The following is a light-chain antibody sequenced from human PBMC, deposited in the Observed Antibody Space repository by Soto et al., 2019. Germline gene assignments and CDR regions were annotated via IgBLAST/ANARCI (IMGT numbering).Light chain of an antibody. CDR2: AAS. V-gene: IGKV1-27*01. CDR3: QKYSSVPV. Sequence: DIQMTQSPTSLSASVGDRVTITCRASQGIRNFVAWYQQKPGKAPKLLIYAASTLQSGVPSRFSGSGSGTDFTLTLNSLQPEDVATYSCQKYSSVPVFGPGTKVKIK. CDR1: QGIRNF. J-gene: IGKJ3*01.